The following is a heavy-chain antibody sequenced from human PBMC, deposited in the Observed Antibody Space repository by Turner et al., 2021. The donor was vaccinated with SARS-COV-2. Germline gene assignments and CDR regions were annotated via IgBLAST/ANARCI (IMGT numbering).Heavy chain of an antibody. CDR3: ARDLLAYGMDV. D-gene: IGHD3-3*02. CDR1: GVTVSSNY. CDR2: IYSGGST. V-gene: IGHV3-53*04. Sequence: EVQLVESGGGLVQPGGALRFSCAASGVTVSSNYMSWVRQAPGKGLEWVSVIYSGGSTYYADSVKGRFTISRHNSKNTLYLQMNSLRAEDTAVYYCARDLLAYGMDVWGQGTTVTVSS. J-gene: IGHJ6*02.